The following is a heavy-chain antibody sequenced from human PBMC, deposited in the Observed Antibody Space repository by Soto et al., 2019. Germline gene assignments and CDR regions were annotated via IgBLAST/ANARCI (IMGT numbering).Heavy chain of an antibody. CDR1: GFTFSSYA. CDR3: AKWKGSGYSSSWPGAFDI. J-gene: IGHJ3*02. CDR2: ISGSGGST. V-gene: IGHV3-23*01. D-gene: IGHD6-13*01. Sequence: EVQLLESGGGLVQPGGSLRLSCAASGFTFSSYAMSWVRQAPGKGLEWVSAISGSGGSTYYADSVKGRFTISRDNSKKMLYLQMNRQRAEDTDVYYCAKWKGSGYSSSWPGAFDIWGQGTMVTVSS.